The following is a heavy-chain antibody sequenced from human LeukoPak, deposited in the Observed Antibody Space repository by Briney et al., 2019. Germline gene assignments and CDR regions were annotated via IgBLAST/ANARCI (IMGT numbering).Heavy chain of an antibody. J-gene: IGHJ4*02. CDR1: GFTLSSHW. CDR2: INQDGSAK. Sequence: GGSLRLSCAASGFTLSSHWMSWVRQAPGKGLEWVANINQDGSAKYYVDSVKGRFTISRDNAKNSMYLQMNSLRAEDTAAYYCATTGYYWNDPDYWGQGTLVIVSS. V-gene: IGHV3-7*01. CDR3: ATTGYYWNDPDY. D-gene: IGHD1-1*01.